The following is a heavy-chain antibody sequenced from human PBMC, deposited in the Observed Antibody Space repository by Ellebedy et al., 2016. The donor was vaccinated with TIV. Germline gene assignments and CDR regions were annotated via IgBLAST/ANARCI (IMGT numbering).Heavy chain of an antibody. J-gene: IGHJ4*02. CDR3: ARDIPTYCPGTDCYLDY. Sequence: SETLSLXXTVSGYSISSGYYWGWVRQPPGKGLEWIGSFYNFGSTEYNPSLKSRVTISVDMPKNQFFLKLSSVTAADTAVYYCARDIPTYCPGTDCYLDYWGQGTLVTVSS. CDR1: GYSISSGYY. CDR2: FYNFGST. D-gene: IGHD2-8*02. V-gene: IGHV4-38-2*02.